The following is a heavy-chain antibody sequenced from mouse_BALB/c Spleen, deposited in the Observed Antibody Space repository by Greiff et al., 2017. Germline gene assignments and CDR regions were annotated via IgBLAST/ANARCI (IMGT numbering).Heavy chain of an antibody. Sequence: EVMLVESGGGLVKPGGSLKLSCAASGFTFSSYAMSWVRQSPEKRLEWVAEISSGGSYTYYPDTVTGRFTISRDNAKNTLYLEMSSLRSEDTAMYYCAREWGNYRAMDYWGQGTSVTVSS. CDR1: GFTFSSYA. V-gene: IGHV5-9-4*01. J-gene: IGHJ4*01. CDR3: AREWGNYRAMDY. CDR2: ISSGGSYT. D-gene: IGHD2-1*01.